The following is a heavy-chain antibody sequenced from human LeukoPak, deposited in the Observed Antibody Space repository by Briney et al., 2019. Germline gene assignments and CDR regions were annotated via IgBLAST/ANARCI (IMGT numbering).Heavy chain of an antibody. CDR3: ARVDWDSSGYYSYYYYGMDV. D-gene: IGHD3-22*01. V-gene: IGHV1-8*01. CDR1: GYIFTSYD. Sequence: ASVKVSCKASGYIFTSYDINWVRQATGQGLEWMGWMNSNSGNTGYARKYRGRVTMTRNASRSTAYMELRSLGSDDTAVYYCARVDWDSSGYYSYYYYGMDVWGQGTTVTVSS. CDR2: MNSNSGNT. J-gene: IGHJ6*02.